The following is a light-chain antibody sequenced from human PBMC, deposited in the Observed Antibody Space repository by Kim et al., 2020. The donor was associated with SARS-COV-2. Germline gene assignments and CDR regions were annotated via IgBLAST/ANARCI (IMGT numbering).Light chain of an antibody. CDR1: QSVSSN. CDR3: QQYSNWPRT. V-gene: IGKV3-15*01. Sequence: VSPGERATLACRASQSVSSNLAWYQQKPDQAPRLLIYGASTRATGIPARFSGSGSGTEFTLTISSLQSEDFAVYYCQQYSNWPRTFGQGTKVDIK. CDR2: GAS. J-gene: IGKJ1*01.